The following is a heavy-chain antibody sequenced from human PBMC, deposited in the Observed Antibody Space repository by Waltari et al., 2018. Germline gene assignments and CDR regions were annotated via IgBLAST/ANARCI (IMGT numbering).Heavy chain of an antibody. J-gene: IGHJ4*02. CDR3: ASLSIAVAGTKDY. CDR1: GFTFSSYS. CDR2: ISSSSSTI. D-gene: IGHD6-19*01. V-gene: IGHV3-48*01. Sequence: EVQLVESGGGLVQPGGSLRLSCAASGFTFSSYSMNWVRQAPGKGLEWVSYISSSSSTIYYADSVKGRFTISRDNAKNSLYLQMNSLRAEDTAVYYCASLSIAVAGTKDYWGQGTLVTVSS.